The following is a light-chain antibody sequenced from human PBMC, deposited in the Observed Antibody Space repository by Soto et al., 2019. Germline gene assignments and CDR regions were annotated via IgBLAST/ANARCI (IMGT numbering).Light chain of an antibody. CDR2: AAS. CDR1: QYMTRTY. Sequence: EIVLTQSPGTLSLSPGERATLSCRASQYMTRTYIAWYQQKPGQAPRLLIYAASNRATGIPDKFSGSGSGTDYSVTITRLEPEESAVYYCHQYDKAPQTFGQGTKVEIK. V-gene: IGKV3-20*01. J-gene: IGKJ2*01. CDR3: HQYDKAPQT.